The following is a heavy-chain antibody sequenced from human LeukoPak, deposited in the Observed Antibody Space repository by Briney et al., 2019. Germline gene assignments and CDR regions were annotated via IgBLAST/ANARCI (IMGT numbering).Heavy chain of an antibody. V-gene: IGHV4-39*01. CDR2: IFYSGGT. CDR1: GGSISSSSYY. CDR3: ARQERYCSGGNCYKYFDY. Sequence: SETLSLTCTVSGGSISSSSYYWGWIRQPPGKVLELIGSIFYSGGTYYKPSLKSRVTMSVDTSKNQFSLKLSSVTAADTAVFYCARQERYCSGGNCYKYFDYWGRGTLVTVSS. D-gene: IGHD2-15*01. J-gene: IGHJ4*02.